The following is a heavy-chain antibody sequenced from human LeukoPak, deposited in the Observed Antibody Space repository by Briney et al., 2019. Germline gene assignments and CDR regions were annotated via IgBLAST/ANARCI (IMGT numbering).Heavy chain of an antibody. CDR3: TRDSITMVRGVLSMDV. CDR1: GFTFGDYA. Sequence: PGGSLRLSCTASGFTFGDYAMSWVRQPPGKGLEWVGFIRSKAYGGTTEYAASVKGRFTISRDDSKSIAYLQMNSLKAEDTAAYYCTRDSITMVRGVLSMDVWGQGTTVTVSS. CDR2: IRSKAYGGTT. D-gene: IGHD3-10*01. J-gene: IGHJ6*02. V-gene: IGHV3-49*04.